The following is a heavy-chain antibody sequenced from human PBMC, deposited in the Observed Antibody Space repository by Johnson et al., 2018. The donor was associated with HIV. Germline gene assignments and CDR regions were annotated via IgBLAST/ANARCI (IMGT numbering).Heavy chain of an antibody. D-gene: IGHD4-11*01. CDR2: INSDGSSI. CDR1: GFTVSSNY. J-gene: IGHJ3*02. CDR3: AKDRHYTTFNAFDI. Sequence: VQLVESGGGLVQPGGSLRLSCAASGFTVSSNYMSWVRQAPGKGLEWVSRINSDGSSIGYADSVKGRFTISRDNSKNTMYLQMNSLTGEDTAVYYCAKDRHYTTFNAFDIWGQGTTVTVSS. V-gene: IGHV3-23*04.